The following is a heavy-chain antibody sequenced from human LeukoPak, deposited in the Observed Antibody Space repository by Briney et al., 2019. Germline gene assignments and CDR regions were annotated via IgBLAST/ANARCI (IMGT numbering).Heavy chain of an antibody. CDR2: IHFSGNT. V-gene: IGHV4-59*08. CDR1: GGSINTDY. Sequence: SETLSLTCTVSGGSINTDYWNWIRQPPGKGLEWIGDIHFSGNTNYNPSLKSRVTILVDSSKNQFSLKLSSVTAADTAVYYCGRQSTVTSLDVWAMGPRSSSPQ. CDR3: GRQSTVTSLDV. D-gene: IGHD4-17*01. J-gene: IGHJ6*04.